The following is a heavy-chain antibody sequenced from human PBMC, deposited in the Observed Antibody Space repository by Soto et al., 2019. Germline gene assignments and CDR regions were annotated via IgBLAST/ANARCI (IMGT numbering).Heavy chain of an antibody. CDR3: ASVRGGYYYAMDV. J-gene: IGHJ6*02. V-gene: IGHV4-4*02. Sequence: QVQLQESGPGLVKPSGTLSLTCAVSGGSISSSNWWSWVRQPPGKGLEWIGEIYHSGSTNYNPSLKSRVTXSXDKXKNQFALKLSSVTAADTAVYYCASVRGGYYYAMDVWGQGTTVTVSS. CDR2: IYHSGST. CDR1: GGSISSSNW. D-gene: IGHD3-10*02.